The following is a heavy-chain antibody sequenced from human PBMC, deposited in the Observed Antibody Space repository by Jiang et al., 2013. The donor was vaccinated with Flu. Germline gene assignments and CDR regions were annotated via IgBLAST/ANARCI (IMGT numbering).Heavy chain of an antibody. J-gene: IGHJ5*02. D-gene: IGHD5-24*01. V-gene: IGHV4-59*01. CDR2: IHYSGST. Sequence: LLKPSETLSLTCTVSGGSINNYYWSWIRQVPRKGLEWIGLIHYSGSTNYNPSLKSRVTISIDTSKSQFSLRLTSVTAADTAIYYCARITDAYDSRTIMRWFDPWGQGTLVTVSS. CDR3: ARITDAYDSRTIMRWFDP. CDR1: GGSINNYY.